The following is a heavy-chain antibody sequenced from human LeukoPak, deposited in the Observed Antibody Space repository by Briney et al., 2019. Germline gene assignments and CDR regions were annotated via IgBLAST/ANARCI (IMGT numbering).Heavy chain of an antibody. CDR2: ISGDGVSP. D-gene: IGHD4/OR15-4a*01. J-gene: IGHJ4*02. V-gene: IGHV3-23*01. CDR3: ARDPGAFPYFFDC. CDR1: EFTFNNYA. Sequence: SGGSLRLSCAASEFTFNNYALTWVRQTPGKGLECVSAISGDGVSPYYADSVRGRFTISRDNSKNTLYLQMNSLRVEDTAVYFCARDPGAFPYFFDCWGQGTLVTVSS.